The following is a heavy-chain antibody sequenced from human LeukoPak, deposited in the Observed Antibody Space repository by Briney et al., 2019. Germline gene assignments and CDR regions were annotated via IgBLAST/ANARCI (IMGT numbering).Heavy chain of an antibody. V-gene: IGHV3-23*01. Sequence: GGSLRLSCAASGFTFSSYAMSWVRQAPGKGLEWVSGISGSGGTTYYADSVKGRFTISRDDPKNTLYLQMNSLKGDDTALYYCVKQTATVGGYSHHWGQGTLVTVSS. CDR1: GFTFSSYA. CDR2: ISGSGGTT. J-gene: IGHJ1*01. D-gene: IGHD4-23*01. CDR3: VKQTATVGGYSHH.